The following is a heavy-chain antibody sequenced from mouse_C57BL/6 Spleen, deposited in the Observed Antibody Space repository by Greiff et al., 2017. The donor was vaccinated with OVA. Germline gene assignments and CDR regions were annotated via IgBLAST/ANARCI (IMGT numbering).Heavy chain of an antibody. CDR2: SRNKANDYST. Sequence: EVQVVESGGGLVQSGRSLRLSCATSGFTFSDFYMEWVRQAPGKGLEWIAASRNKANDYSTEYSASVKGRFIVSRDTSPSILYLQMDALRAEDTAIEYCARDEGDGARDYWGQGTSVTVSA. J-gene: IGHJ4*01. V-gene: IGHV7-1*01. D-gene: IGHD2-3*01. CDR1: GFTFSDFY. CDR3: ARDEGDGARDY.